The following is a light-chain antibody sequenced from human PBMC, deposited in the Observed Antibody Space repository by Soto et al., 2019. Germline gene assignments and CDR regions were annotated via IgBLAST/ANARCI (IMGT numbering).Light chain of an antibody. CDR3: LQRKNWPPIT. Sequence: DIQMTQSPSAMSASVGDRVTITCRASQDINNYLVWFQQKPGKVPKRLIYAASSLQSGVPSRFSGSGSGTEFTLTISGLQPEDFATYYCLQRKNWPPITFGQGTRLEIK. CDR2: AAS. V-gene: IGKV1-17*03. CDR1: QDINNY. J-gene: IGKJ5*01.